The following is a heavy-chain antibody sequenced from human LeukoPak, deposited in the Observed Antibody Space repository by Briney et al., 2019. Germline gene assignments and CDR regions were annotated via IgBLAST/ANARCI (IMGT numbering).Heavy chain of an antibody. D-gene: IGHD3-10*01. Sequence: GGSLRVSCAASGFTFSDHYMDWVRQAPGKGLEWVGRTRNKANRYTTEYAASVKGRFTISRDDSKNSLYLQINSLKTEDTAVYYCARGGRYLPLDIWGQGTMVTVSS. J-gene: IGHJ3*02. V-gene: IGHV3-72*01. CDR1: GFTFSDHY. CDR3: ARGGRYLPLDI. CDR2: TRNKANRYTT.